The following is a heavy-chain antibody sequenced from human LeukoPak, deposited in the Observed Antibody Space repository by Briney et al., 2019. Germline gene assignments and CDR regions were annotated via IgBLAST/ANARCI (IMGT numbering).Heavy chain of an antibody. J-gene: IGHJ4*02. CDR3: ARSSAKYSSGWFI. CDR2: ISPNSGGT. CDR1: GYTFTGYH. V-gene: IGHV1-2*02. D-gene: IGHD6-19*01. Sequence: ASVKVSCKASGYTFTGYHMHWVRQAPGQGLEWMGWISPNSGGTKYAQKFQGRVTMTRDTSISTAYMELSRLRSDDTAVYYCARSSAKYSSGWFIWGQGTLVTVSS.